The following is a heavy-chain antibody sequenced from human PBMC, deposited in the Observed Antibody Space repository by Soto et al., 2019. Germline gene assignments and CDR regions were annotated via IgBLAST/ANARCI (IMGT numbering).Heavy chain of an antibody. Sequence: SETLSLTCAVYGGSFSGYYWSWIRQPPGKGLEWIGEINHSVSTNYNPSLKSRVTISVDTSKNQFSLKLSSVTAADTAVYYCARGYDFWSGYRFDYWGQGTLVTVSS. V-gene: IGHV4-34*01. CDR2: INHSVST. J-gene: IGHJ4*02. CDR1: GGSFSGYY. CDR3: ARGYDFWSGYRFDY. D-gene: IGHD3-3*01.